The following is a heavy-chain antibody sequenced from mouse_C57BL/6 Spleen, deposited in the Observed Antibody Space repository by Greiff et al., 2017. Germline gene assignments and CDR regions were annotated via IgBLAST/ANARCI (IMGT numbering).Heavy chain of an antibody. CDR3: VSLYDYDVYAMDY. J-gene: IGHJ4*01. Sequence: EVQLVESGGGLVQPKGSLKLSCAASGFSFNTYAMNWVRQAPGKGLEWVARLRSKSNNYATYYADSVKDRFTISRDDSESMLYLQMNNLKTEDTAMYYCVSLYDYDVYAMDYWGQGTSVTVSS. CDR1: GFSFNTYA. D-gene: IGHD2-4*01. V-gene: IGHV10-1*01. CDR2: LRSKSNNYAT.